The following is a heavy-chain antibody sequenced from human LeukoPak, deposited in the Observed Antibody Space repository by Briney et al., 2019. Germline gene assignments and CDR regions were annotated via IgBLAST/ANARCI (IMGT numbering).Heavy chain of an antibody. CDR2: ISGSGGST. CDR3: AKASRFGYSYGPREYFYYMDV. V-gene: IGHV3-23*01. Sequence: GGSLRLSCAASGFTFTSFGMSWVRQAPGKGLEWVSTISGSGGSTYYADSVKGRFTISRDNSKNALYLQMNTLRAEDTAVYYCAKASRFGYSYGPREYFYYMDVWGKGTTVTISS. CDR1: GFTFTSFG. D-gene: IGHD5-18*01. J-gene: IGHJ6*03.